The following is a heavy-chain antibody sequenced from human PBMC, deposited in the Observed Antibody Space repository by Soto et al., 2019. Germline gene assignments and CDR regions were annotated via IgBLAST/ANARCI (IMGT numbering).Heavy chain of an antibody. CDR2: LSAYNGDT. D-gene: IGHD1-26*01. Sequence: QVQLVQSGAEVKKPGASVRVSCKTSGYTFINYGITWVRQAPGQGLEWMGWLSAYNGDTSSSEKLQDRFTMTTDTATNTVYMVLRSLTSVDTAVYYCARWSAIVGGAEARDVWGQGTMVIVSS. CDR3: ARWSAIVGGAEARDV. V-gene: IGHV1-18*01. J-gene: IGHJ3*01. CDR1: GYTFINYG.